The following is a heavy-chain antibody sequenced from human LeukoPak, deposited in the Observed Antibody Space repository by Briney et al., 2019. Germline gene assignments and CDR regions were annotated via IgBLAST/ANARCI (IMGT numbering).Heavy chain of an antibody. CDR3: ARDQGYSSSWYGWFDP. V-gene: IGHV4-59*01. J-gene: IGHJ5*02. CDR2: IYYSGST. CDR1: GGSLSSYY. D-gene: IGHD6-13*01. Sequence: PSETLSLTCTVSGGSLSSYYWSWIRQPPGKGLEWIGYIYYSGSTKYNPSLQSRVTLSVDTSKNQFSLKLSSVTAADTAVYYCARDQGYSSSWYGWFDPWGQGTLVTVSS.